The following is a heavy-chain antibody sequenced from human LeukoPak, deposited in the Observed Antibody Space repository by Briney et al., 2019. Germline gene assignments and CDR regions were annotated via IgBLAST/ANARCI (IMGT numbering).Heavy chain of an antibody. CDR2: IKQDGSEK. V-gene: IGHV3-7*01. CDR1: GFTFSSYW. D-gene: IGHD5-12*01. CDR3: ARSQPLGWLRSDLYFDY. Sequence: GGSLRLSCAASGFTFSSYWMSWVRQAPGKGLECVANIKQDGSEKYYVDSVKGRFTISRDNAKNSLYLQMNSLRAEDTAVYYCARSQPLGWLRSDLYFDYWGQGTLVTVSS. J-gene: IGHJ4*02.